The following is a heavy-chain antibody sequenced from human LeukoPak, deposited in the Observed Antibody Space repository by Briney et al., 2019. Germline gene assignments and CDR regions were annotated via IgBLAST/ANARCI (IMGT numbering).Heavy chain of an antibody. V-gene: IGHV3-23*01. CDR1: GFSFHSYA. J-gene: IGHJ3*01. CDR2: ISGSGQSA. Sequence: PGGPLRLSCAASGFSFHSYAMSWVRHVPGTGLEWVSGISGSGQSAHYADSVRGRFTISRDNSKSTVYIQMNSLRVEDTAVYYCAKINDYGVLDACDVWGQGTMVSVSS. CDR3: AKINDYGVLDACDV. D-gene: IGHD4-17*01.